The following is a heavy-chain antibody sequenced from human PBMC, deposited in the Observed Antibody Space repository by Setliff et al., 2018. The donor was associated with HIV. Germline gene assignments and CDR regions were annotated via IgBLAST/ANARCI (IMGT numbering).Heavy chain of an antibody. CDR1: GYTFAKYT. V-gene: IGHV1-3*03. D-gene: IGHD6-13*01. J-gene: IGHJ4*02. CDR3: AREMIIPAADQYYFDN. CDR2: INAGNCNT. Sequence: ASVKVSCKTSGYTFAKYTIHWVRQAPGQRLEWRGWINAGNCNTQYSQEFQGRVTISRDTSATSVYMEATSLKSEDMAVYYCAREMIIPAADQYYFDNWGQGTLVTVSS.